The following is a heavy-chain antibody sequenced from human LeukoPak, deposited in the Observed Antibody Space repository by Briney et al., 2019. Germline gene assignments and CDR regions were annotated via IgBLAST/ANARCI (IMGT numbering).Heavy chain of an antibody. V-gene: IGHV1-8*03. CDR2: MNPNSGNT. Sequence: ASVKVSCKASGYTFTSYDINWVRQATGQGLEWMGWMNPNSGNTGYAQKFQGRVTITRDTSISTAYMELSSLSSEDTAVYYCVRRNFGSPRWFDPWGQGTLVIVSS. J-gene: IGHJ5*02. CDR3: VRRNFGSPRWFDP. CDR1: GYTFTSYD. D-gene: IGHD1-7*01.